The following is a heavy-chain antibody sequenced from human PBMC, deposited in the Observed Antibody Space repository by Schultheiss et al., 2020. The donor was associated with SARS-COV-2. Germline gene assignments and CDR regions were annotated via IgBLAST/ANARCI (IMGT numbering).Heavy chain of an antibody. CDR3: AHTRHYGDYGPYYFDY. J-gene: IGHJ4*02. D-gene: IGHD4-17*01. Sequence: SGPTLLKPTQTLTLTCTFSGFSLSTSGVGVGWIRQPPGKALEWLALIYWDDDKRYSPSLKSRLTITKDTSKNQVVLTMTNMDPVDTATYYCAHTRHYGDYGPYYFDYWGQGTLVTVSS. V-gene: IGHV2-5*02. CDR1: GFSLSTSGVG. CDR2: IYWDDDK.